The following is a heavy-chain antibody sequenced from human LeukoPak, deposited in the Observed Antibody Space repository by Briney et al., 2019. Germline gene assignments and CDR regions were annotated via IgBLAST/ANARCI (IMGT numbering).Heavy chain of an antibody. CDR3: ARMGSREQWLADHFDF. Sequence: SETLSLTCTVSGGSISNYYWSWIRQPPGKGLEWIGYVFYSGSVNYNLSLRSRVTISVNTSKNQFSLKLTSVTAADTAVYYCARMGSREQWLADHFDFWGQGTLVTVSS. CDR2: VFYSGSV. CDR1: GGSISNYY. V-gene: IGHV4-59*01. J-gene: IGHJ4*02. D-gene: IGHD6-19*01.